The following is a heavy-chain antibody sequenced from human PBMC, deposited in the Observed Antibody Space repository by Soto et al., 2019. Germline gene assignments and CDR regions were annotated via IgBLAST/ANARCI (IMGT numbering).Heavy chain of an antibody. CDR2: IYYSGST. CDR3: SGDEGGSGGSCHSTNFQH. Sequence: QVQLEESGPGLVKPSQTLSLACTVSGGSISSGGYYWSWIRQHPGKGLEWIGYIYYSGSTYYNPSLKCRVTISVDASKNQCSPKLRSVRAADTAAYYCSGDEGGSGGSCHSTNFQHWGQGTLVTVSS. CDR1: GGSISSGGYY. J-gene: IGHJ1*01. D-gene: IGHD2-15*01. V-gene: IGHV4-31*03.